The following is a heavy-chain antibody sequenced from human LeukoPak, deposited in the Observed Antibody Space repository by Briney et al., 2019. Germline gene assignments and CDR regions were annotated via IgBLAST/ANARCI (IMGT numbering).Heavy chain of an antibody. Sequence: GESLKISCQGSGYSFTSYWIGWVRQMPGKGLEWMGIIYPGDSDTRYSPSFQGQVTISADKSISTAYLQCSSLKASDTAMYYCERLTDPDSSGYYYLDYWGQGTLVTVSS. V-gene: IGHV5-51*01. D-gene: IGHD3-22*01. J-gene: IGHJ4*02. CDR2: IYPGDSDT. CDR3: ERLTDPDSSGYYYLDY. CDR1: GYSFTSYW.